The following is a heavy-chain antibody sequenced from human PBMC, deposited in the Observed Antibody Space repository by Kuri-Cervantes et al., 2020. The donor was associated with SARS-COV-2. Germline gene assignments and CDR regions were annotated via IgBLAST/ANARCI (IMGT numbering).Heavy chain of an antibody. CDR1: GFTFSSYG. J-gene: IGHJ4*02. CDR2: IWYDGSNK. CDR3: ARDFCGGDCYSFDY. D-gene: IGHD2-21*02. Sequence: GGSLRLSCAASGFTFSSYGTHWVRQAPGKGLEWVAVIWYDGSNKYYADSVKGRFTISRDNSKNTLYLQMNSLRAEDTAVYYCARDFCGGDCYSFDYWGQGTLVTVSS. V-gene: IGHV3-33*01.